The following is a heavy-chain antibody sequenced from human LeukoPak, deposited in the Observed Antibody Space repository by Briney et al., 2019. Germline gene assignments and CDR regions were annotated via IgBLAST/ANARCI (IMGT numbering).Heavy chain of an antibody. CDR1: GFTFSSYG. D-gene: IGHD6-19*01. CDR3: AKGGPYSSEWYFDY. CDR2: ISYDGSNK. Sequence: GGSLRLSCAASGFTFSSYGMHWVRQAPGKGLEWVAVISYDGSNKYYADSVKGRFTISRDNSKNTLYLQMNSLRAEDTAVYYCAKGGPYSSEWYFDYWGQGTLVTVSS. J-gene: IGHJ4*02. V-gene: IGHV3-30*18.